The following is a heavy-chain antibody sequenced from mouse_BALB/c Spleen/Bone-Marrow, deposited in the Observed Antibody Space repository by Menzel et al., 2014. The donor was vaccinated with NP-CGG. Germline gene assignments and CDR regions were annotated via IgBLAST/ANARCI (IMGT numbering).Heavy chain of an antibody. V-gene: IGHV1-47*01. CDR2: FHPYTDDT. CDR3: TRGGGFAY. Sequence: TFTTYPIEWLKQTHGNSLEWIGNFHPYTDDTKYNEKFKGKAKLTVEKSSSTVYLELSRLTSDDSGVYYCTRGGGFAYWGQGTLVTVSA. J-gene: IGHJ3*01. CDR1: TFTTYP.